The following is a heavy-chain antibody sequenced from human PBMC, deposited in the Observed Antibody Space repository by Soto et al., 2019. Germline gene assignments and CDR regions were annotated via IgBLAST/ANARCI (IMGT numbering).Heavy chain of an antibody. D-gene: IGHD6-13*01. CDR2: IIPIFGTA. CDR1: GGTFSSYA. V-gene: IGHV1-69*13. CDR3: ASYRIAGQYGMDV. Sequence: SVKVSCKASGGTFSSYAISWVRQAPGQGLDWMGGIIPIFGTANYAQKFQGRVTPTADESTSTAYMELSSLRSEDTAVYYCASYRIAGQYGMDVWGQGTTVTVSS. J-gene: IGHJ6*02.